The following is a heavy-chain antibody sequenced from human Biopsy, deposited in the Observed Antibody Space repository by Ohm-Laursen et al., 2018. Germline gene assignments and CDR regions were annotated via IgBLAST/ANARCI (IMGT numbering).Heavy chain of an antibody. CDR2: FNAKTGDT. CDR1: GYTFTGYH. Sequence: SVKVSCKASGYTFTGYHVHWVRQAPGQGLEWMGWFNAKTGDTNYAQKFQGRVTMTRDTSISTAYVNLSSLRPDDTAVYYCTRGGYYYDSLAYYYWFDPWGQGTLVTASS. D-gene: IGHD3-22*01. V-gene: IGHV1-2*02. CDR3: TRGGYYYDSLAYYYWFDP. J-gene: IGHJ5*02.